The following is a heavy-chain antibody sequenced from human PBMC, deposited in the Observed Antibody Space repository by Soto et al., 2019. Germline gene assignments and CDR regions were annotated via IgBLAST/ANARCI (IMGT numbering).Heavy chain of an antibody. D-gene: IGHD3-10*01. CDR2: ISAYNGNT. Sequence: ASVKVCCKASGYTFTSYGMSWVRQATGQGLEWVGGISAYNGNTNYAQKLQGRVTMTTDTSTSTAYMELRSLRSDDTAVYYCARDLITMVRGVTVYYYGMDVWGQGTTVT. CDR1: GYTFTSYG. J-gene: IGHJ6*02. V-gene: IGHV1-18*01. CDR3: ARDLITMVRGVTVYYYGMDV.